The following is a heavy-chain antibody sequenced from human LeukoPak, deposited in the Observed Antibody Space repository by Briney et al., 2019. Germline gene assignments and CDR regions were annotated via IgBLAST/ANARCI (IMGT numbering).Heavy chain of an antibody. CDR1: GGTFSSYA. CDR3: ARDNSVRDEAWWFNP. Sequence: SVKVSCKASGGTFSSYAITWVRQAPGQGLEWMGGIIPMFDTADYAQKFQDRVTITADESTSTAYMELSSLRSEDTAVYYCARDNSVRDEAWWFNPWGQGTLVTVSS. D-gene: IGHD5-24*01. J-gene: IGHJ5*02. CDR2: IIPMFDTA. V-gene: IGHV1-69*13.